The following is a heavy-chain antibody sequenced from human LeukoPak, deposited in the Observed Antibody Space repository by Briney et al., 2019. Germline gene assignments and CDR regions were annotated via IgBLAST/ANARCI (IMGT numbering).Heavy chain of an antibody. CDR2: INSDGSST. J-gene: IGHJ3*02. D-gene: IGHD6-19*01. V-gene: IGHV3-74*01. Sequence: GGSLRLSCAASGFTFSSYWMHWVRQAPGKGLVWVSRINSDGSSTSYADSVKGRFTISRDNAKNTLYLQMNSLRAEDTAVYYCAREYAWLVLDDAFDIWGQGTMVTVSS. CDR3: AREYAWLVLDDAFDI. CDR1: GFTFSSYW.